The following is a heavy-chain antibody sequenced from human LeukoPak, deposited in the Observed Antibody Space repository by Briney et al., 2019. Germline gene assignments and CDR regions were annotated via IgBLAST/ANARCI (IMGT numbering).Heavy chain of an antibody. V-gene: IGHV3-30*03. D-gene: IGHD3-9*01. J-gene: IGHJ4*02. CDR2: ISYDGSNK. Sequence: PGGSLRLSCAASGFTFSSYGMHWVRQAPGKGLEWVAVISYDGSNKYYADSVKGRFTISRDNSKNTLYLQMNNLRAEDTAVYYCARSPHPFEKPFDYWGQGTLVTVSS. CDR1: GFTFSSYG. CDR3: ARSPHPFEKPFDY.